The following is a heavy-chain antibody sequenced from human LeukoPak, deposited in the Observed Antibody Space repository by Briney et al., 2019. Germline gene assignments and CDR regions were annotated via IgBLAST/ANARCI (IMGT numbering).Heavy chain of an antibody. CDR1: GGTFSSYA. D-gene: IGHD3-22*01. V-gene: IGHV1-69*04. CDR3: ARDLNYYDSSGYYWDY. Sequence: GASVKVSCKASGGTFSSYAISWVRQAPGQGLEWMGRIIPILGIANYAQKFQGRVTITADKSTSTAYMELSSLRSEDTAVYYCARDLNYYDSSGYYWDYWGQGTPVTVSS. CDR2: IIPILGIA. J-gene: IGHJ4*02.